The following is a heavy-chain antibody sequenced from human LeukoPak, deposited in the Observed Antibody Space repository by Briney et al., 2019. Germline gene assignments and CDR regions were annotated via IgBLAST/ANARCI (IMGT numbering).Heavy chain of an antibody. D-gene: IGHD3-22*01. V-gene: IGHV3-21*01. CDR2: ISSSSSYI. CDR3: ARAADYYDSSGYYYDAFDI. CDR1: GFTFSSYS. J-gene: IGHJ3*02. Sequence: GGSLRLSCAASGFTFSSYSMNWVRQAPGKGLEWVSSISSSSSYIYYADSVKGRFTISRDNAKNSLYLQMNSLRAEDTAVYYCARAADYYDSSGYYYDAFDIWGQGTMVTVSS.